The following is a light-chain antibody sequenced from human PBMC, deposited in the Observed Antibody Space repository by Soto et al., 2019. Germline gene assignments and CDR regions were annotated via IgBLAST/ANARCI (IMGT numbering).Light chain of an antibody. CDR3: QQYGSSGT. CDR2: GAS. J-gene: IGKJ1*01. V-gene: IGKV3-20*01. Sequence: EIVLTQSPGTLSLSPGERATLSCRASQSVSNNYLAWYQQQPGQAPRLRIYGASNRATGIPDWFSGSGSGTDFTLTISRLEPEDSAVYYCQQYGSSGTFGQGTKVDI. CDR1: QSVSNNY.